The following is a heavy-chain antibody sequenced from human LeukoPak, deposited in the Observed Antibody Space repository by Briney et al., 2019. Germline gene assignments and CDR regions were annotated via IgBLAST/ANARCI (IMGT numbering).Heavy chain of an antibody. V-gene: IGHV3-30*04. D-gene: IGHD1-26*01. CDR1: GFPFSSYP. CDR3: AREREGSSYFDY. Sequence: GRSLRLSCAASGFPFSSYPMHWVRQAPGKGLEWVAIVSNDARYKDYADSVKGRFTISRDNSKNTLYLEMNSLRAEGTAVYYCAREREGSSYFDYWGQGTLVTVSS. J-gene: IGHJ4*02. CDR2: VSNDARYK.